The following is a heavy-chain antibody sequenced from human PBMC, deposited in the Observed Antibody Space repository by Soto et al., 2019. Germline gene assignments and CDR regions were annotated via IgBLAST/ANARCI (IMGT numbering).Heavy chain of an antibody. J-gene: IGHJ5*02. V-gene: IGHV1-69*06. CDR1: GGTFSSYA. D-gene: IGHD3-22*01. Sequence: SVKVSCKASGGTFSSYAISWVRQAPGQGLEWMGGIIPIFGTANYAQKFQGRVTITADKSTSTAYMELSSLRSEDTAVYYCARVTYYYDSSGCLNWFDPWGQGTLVTVSS. CDR2: IIPIFGTA. CDR3: ARVTYYYDSSGCLNWFDP.